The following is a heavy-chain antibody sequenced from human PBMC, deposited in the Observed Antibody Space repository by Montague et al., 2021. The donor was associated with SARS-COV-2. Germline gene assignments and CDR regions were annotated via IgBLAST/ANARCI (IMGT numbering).Heavy chain of an antibody. CDR3: AKDSYYYGLGYGMDV. Sequence: SLSLSWAASGFTFSNSAMNWVRQAPGKGLEWVSGSSGSDGGTHYADSVKGRFAISRDNSKNVLYLQMNSLRAEDTALYYCAKDSYYYGLGYGMDVWGQGTTVTVSS. CDR2: SSGSDGGT. V-gene: IGHV3-23*01. J-gene: IGHJ6*02. D-gene: IGHD3-10*01. CDR1: GFTFSNSA.